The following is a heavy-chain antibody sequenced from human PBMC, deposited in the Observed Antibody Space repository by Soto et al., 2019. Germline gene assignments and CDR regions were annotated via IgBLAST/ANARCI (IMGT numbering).Heavy chain of an antibody. CDR2: INHSGGI. D-gene: IGHD4-4*01. Sequence: TLSLTCAVYGWSFSDYYWTWVRQPPGKGLEWIGEINHSGGINYNPSLESRLTISVDTSKNQFSLKLSSVTAADTAVYYCARAPQFFDYWGQGTLVTVSS. V-gene: IGHV4-34*09. CDR1: GWSFSDYY. CDR3: ARAPQFFDY. J-gene: IGHJ4*02.